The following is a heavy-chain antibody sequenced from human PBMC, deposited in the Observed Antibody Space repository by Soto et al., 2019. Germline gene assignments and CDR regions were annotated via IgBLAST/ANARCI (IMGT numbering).Heavy chain of an antibody. CDR3: ARAPFLQYFYMDV. V-gene: IGHV1-8*01. Sequence: QVQLVQSGAEVKKPGASVKISCKASGYSFTSYDINWVRQATGQGLEWMGWINPNSGNTDYTQKFQGRVTMTRDTSLSTAYMELSSLRSEDTAAYYCARAPFLQYFYMDVWGEGTSVTVSS. CDR2: INPNSGNT. J-gene: IGHJ6*03. CDR1: GYSFTSYD. D-gene: IGHD4-4*01.